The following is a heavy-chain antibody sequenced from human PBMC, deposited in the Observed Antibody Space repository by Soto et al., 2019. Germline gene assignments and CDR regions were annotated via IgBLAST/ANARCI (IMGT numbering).Heavy chain of an antibody. V-gene: IGHV3-30*18. D-gene: IGHD5-18*01. CDR2: ISYDGSNK. J-gene: IGHJ4*02. CDR1: GFTFSSYG. CDR3: AKDQYSYGYTFDY. Sequence: QSGGSLRLSCAASGFTFSSYGMHWVRQAPGKGLEWVAVISYDGSNKYYADSVKGRFTISRDNSKNTLYLQMNSLRAEDTAVYYCAKDQYSYGYTFDYWGQGTLVTVSS.